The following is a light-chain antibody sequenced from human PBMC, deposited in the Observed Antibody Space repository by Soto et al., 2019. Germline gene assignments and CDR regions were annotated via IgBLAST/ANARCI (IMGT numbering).Light chain of an antibody. V-gene: IGKV1-9*01. CDR3: LQLTSYPRT. CDR2: AAS. CDR1: QGISSY. Sequence: DIQLTQSPSFLSASVGDRVTITCRASQGISSYLAWYQQKPGKAPRFLIYAASTLRSGVPSRFSGSGSGTQCTLTISNLQPEDFATYYCLQLTSYPRTFGQGTKLEIK. J-gene: IGKJ2*01.